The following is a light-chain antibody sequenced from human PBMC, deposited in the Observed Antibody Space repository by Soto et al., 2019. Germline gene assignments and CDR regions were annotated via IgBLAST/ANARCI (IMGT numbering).Light chain of an antibody. CDR1: QSISTW. J-gene: IGKJ4*01. V-gene: IGKV1-5*03. CDR3: QQYNSYPLT. CDR2: KAS. Sequence: DIQMTQSPSTLSASVGDRVTITCRASQSISTWLAWYQQKPGKAPKLLIYKASSLEGGVPSRFGGSGSGTLFNITISSLHPDDFATYYCQQYNSYPLTFGGGTMVEIK.